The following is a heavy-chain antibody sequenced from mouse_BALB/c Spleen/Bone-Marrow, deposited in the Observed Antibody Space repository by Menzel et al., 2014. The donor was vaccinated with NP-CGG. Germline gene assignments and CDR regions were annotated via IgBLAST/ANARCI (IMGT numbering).Heavy chain of an antibody. D-gene: IGHD2-14*01. CDR2: INPSTTYS. V-gene: IGHV1-7*01. Sequence: QVQLQQSGAELAKPGASVKMSCKASGYTFTSYWMHWAKQRPGQGLEWIGYINPSTTYSAYNQKFKDKATLTADKSSSTAYMQLSSMTSEDSAVYYCALYYRYDYFDYWGQGTPLTVSS. J-gene: IGHJ2*01. CDR1: GYTFTSYW. CDR3: ALYYRYDYFDY.